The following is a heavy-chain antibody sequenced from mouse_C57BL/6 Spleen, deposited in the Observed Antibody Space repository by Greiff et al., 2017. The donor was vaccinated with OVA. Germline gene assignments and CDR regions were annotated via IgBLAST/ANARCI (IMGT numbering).Heavy chain of an antibody. CDR2: ISYSGST. Sequence: EVKLQESGPGMVKPSQSLSLTCTVTGYSITSGYDWHWIRHFPGNKLEWMGYISYSGSTNYNPSLKSRIPITHDPSKNHFFLKLNSLTTEDTATYYCAREGYYSRYFDVWGTGTTVTVSS. CDR1: GYSITSGYD. V-gene: IGHV3-1*01. CDR3: AREGYYSRYFDV. D-gene: IGHD2-5*01. J-gene: IGHJ1*03.